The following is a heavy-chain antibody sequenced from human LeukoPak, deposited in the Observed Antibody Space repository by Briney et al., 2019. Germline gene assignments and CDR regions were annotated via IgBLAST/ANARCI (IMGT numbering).Heavy chain of an antibody. Sequence: GGSLRLSCAASGFTFTTYWMHWVRQAPGEGLVWVSRIKSDGSSTSYADSVKGRFTISRDNAKNTLYLQMNSLRAEDTAVYYCARGHGDFPVNYYFDLWGRGTLVTVSS. CDR3: ARGHGDFPVNYYFDL. CDR1: GFTFTTYW. D-gene: IGHD4-17*01. V-gene: IGHV3-74*01. J-gene: IGHJ2*01. CDR2: IKSDGSST.